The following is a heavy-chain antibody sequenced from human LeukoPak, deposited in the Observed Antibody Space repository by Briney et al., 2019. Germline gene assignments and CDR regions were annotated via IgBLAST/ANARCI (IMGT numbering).Heavy chain of an antibody. CDR1: GGSISSSSYY. CDR2: IYYSGST. V-gene: IGHV4-39*01. Sequence: PSETLSLTCTVSGGSISSSSYYWGWIRQPPGKGLEWIGSIYYSGSTYYNPSVRSRLTISVDTSKNQFSLKLTSVTAADTAVYYCARLGGSYGNPLDYWGQGTLVTVSS. CDR3: ARLGGSYGNPLDY. J-gene: IGHJ4*02. D-gene: IGHD1-26*01.